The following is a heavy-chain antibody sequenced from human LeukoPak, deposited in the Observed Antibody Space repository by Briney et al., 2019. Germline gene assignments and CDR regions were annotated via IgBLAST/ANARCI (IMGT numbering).Heavy chain of an antibody. CDR3: AKVVTMIVVVSYFDY. J-gene: IGHJ4*02. Sequence: GGSLRLSCAASGFTFSSYGMHWVRQAPGKGLEWVAVIWYDGSNKYYADSVKGRFTISRDNSKNTLYLQMNSLRAEDTAVYYCAKVVTMIVVVSYFDYWGQGTLVTVSS. V-gene: IGHV3-33*06. D-gene: IGHD3-22*01. CDR2: IWYDGSNK. CDR1: GFTFSSYG.